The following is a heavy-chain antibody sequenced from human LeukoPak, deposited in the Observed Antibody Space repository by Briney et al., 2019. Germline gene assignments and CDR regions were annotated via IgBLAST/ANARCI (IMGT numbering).Heavy chain of an antibody. V-gene: IGHV5-51*01. CDR3: ARASSNHFDF. J-gene: IGHJ4*02. Sequence: GESLKSSCECSGYRFASHYIAWVGQIPGKGLEWMGIIYPGDFDTTYRPSFQGEVTISAYTSINTGYVQWSSLKPSDTAIYYCARASSNHFDFWGQGTLVTVSS. CDR1: GYRFASHY. CDR2: IYPGDFDT.